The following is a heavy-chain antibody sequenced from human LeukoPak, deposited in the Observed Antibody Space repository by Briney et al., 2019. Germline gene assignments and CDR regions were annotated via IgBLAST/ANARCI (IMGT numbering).Heavy chain of an antibody. CDR3: ARGEYYYDSSGSLDI. CDR1: GGSISSYY. J-gene: IGHJ3*02. Sequence: SETLSLTCTVSGGSISSYYWSWIRQPPGKGLEWIGYIYYSGSTNYNPSLKSRVTISVDTSKNQFSLKLSSVTAADTAVYYCARGEYYYDSSGSLDIWGQGTMVTVSS. D-gene: IGHD3-22*01. V-gene: IGHV4-59*01. CDR2: IYYSGST.